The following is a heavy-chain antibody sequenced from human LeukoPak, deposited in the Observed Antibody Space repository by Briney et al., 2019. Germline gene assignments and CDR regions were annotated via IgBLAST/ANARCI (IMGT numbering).Heavy chain of an antibody. CDR2: IYYSGRT. CDR1: GGSISSSWY. J-gene: IGHJ4*02. V-gene: IGHV4-39*07. CDR3: ARDVDTAVDPNFDY. D-gene: IGHD5-18*01. Sequence: SETLSLTCTVSGGSISSSWYWGWIRQPPAKGLEWIGSIYYSGRTYYNPSLKSRVTISVDTSKNQFSLKLSSVTAADTAVYYCARDVDTAVDPNFDYWGQGTLVTVSS.